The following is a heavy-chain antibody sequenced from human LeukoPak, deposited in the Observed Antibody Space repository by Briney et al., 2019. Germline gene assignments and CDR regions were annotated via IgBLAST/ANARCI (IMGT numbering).Heavy chain of an antibody. Sequence: PSETLSLTCTVSGGSISNYYWSWIRQPPGQGLEWIGYLYYTGSTNYNPSLKSRVTISVDMSKNQFSLKLRSMTAADTAVYYRARHGSGYSSVFDYLGQGTLVTVSS. CDR2: LYYTGST. J-gene: IGHJ4*02. CDR1: GGSISNYY. D-gene: IGHD6-19*01. V-gene: IGHV4-59*08. CDR3: ARHGSGYSSVFDY.